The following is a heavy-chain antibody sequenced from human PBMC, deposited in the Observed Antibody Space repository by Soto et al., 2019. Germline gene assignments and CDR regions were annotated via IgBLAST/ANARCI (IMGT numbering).Heavy chain of an antibody. CDR2: IYYTGGT. J-gene: IGHJ4*02. D-gene: IGHD3-10*01. Sequence: SETLSLTCSVSGGSISSYYWSWIRRPPGKGLEWIGYIYYTGGTNYNPSLESRVSISVDTSKNQFSLKLTSVTAADTAVYFCARYDYGSGNDYNIDSWGQGTLVTVSS. CDR1: GGSISSYY. V-gene: IGHV4-59*01. CDR3: ARYDYGSGNDYNIDS.